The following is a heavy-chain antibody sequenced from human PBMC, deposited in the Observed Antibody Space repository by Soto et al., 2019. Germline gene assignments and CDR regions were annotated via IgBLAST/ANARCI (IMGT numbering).Heavy chain of an antibody. CDR3: ARFWGITMVRGVKDAFDI. J-gene: IGHJ3*02. V-gene: IGHV4-31*03. D-gene: IGHD3-10*01. CDR1: GGSISSGGYY. Sequence: SETLSLTCTVSGGSISSGGYYWSWIRQHPGKGLEWIGYIYYSGSTYYNPSLKSRVTISVDTSKNQFSLKLSSVTAADTAVYYCARFWGITMVRGVKDAFDIWGQGTMVTVSS. CDR2: IYYSGST.